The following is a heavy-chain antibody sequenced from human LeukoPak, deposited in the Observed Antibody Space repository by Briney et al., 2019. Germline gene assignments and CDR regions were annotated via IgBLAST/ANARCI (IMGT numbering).Heavy chain of an antibody. CDR3: ARGMAEAPLSYYYYMDV. CDR1: GFTFYDYA. V-gene: IGHV3-9*01. CDR2: ISWNSGSI. D-gene: IGHD2-2*01. Sequence: PGRSLRLSCAASGFTFYDYAMHWVRQAPGKGLEWVSGISWNSGSIVYADSVKGRFTISRDNAKNSLYLQMNSLRAEDTAVYYCARGMAEAPLSYYYYMDVWGKGTTVTVSS. J-gene: IGHJ6*03.